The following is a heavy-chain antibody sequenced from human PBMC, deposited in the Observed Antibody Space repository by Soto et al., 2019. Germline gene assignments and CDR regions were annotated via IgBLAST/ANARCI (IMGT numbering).Heavy chain of an antibody. Sequence: QVQLVESGGGVVQPGRSLRLSCAASGFTFSSYGMHWVRQAPGKGLEWVAGIWYDGSNKYYADSVKGRFTISRDNSKNELYLQMNSLSAEETAVYYCGRVASAIQLWLSDYWGQGTLVTVSS. CDR3: GRVASAIQLWLSDY. V-gene: IGHV3-33*01. D-gene: IGHD5-18*01. CDR2: IWYDGSNK. J-gene: IGHJ4*02. CDR1: GFTFSSYG.